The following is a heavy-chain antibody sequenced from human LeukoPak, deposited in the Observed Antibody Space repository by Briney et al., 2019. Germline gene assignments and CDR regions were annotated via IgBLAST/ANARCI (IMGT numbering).Heavy chain of an antibody. D-gene: IGHD2-15*01. J-gene: IGHJ6*03. V-gene: IGHV4-34*01. Sequence: SETLSLTCAVYGGSFSGYYWSWIRQPPGKGLEWIGEINHSGSTNYNPSLKSRVTISVDTSKNQFSLKLSSVTAADTAVYYCARGFRRYCSGGSCYNYYYYYMDVWGKGTTVTVSS. CDR3: ARGFRRYCSGGSCYNYYYYYMDV. CDR1: GGSFSGYY. CDR2: INHSGST.